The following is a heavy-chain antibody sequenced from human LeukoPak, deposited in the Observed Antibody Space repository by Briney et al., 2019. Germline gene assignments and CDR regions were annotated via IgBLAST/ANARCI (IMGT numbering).Heavy chain of an antibody. D-gene: IGHD3-10*01. CDR1: GDSIRSSSYY. J-gene: IGHJ5*02. CDR2: TYYSGST. CDR3: ARGGSWFDP. V-gene: IGHV4-39*07. Sequence: SETLSLTCTVSGDSIRSSSYYWSWIRQPPGKGLEWIGSTYYSGSTYYNPSLKSRVTISVDTSKNHFSLQLSSVTAADTAVYYCARGGSWFDPWGQGTLVTVSS.